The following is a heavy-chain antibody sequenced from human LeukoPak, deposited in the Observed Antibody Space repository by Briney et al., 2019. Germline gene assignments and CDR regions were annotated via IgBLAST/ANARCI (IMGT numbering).Heavy chain of an antibody. CDR1: GYNFTSYW. D-gene: IGHD3-3*01. V-gene: IGHV5-51*01. CDR2: IYPGDSDT. J-gene: IGHJ3*02. Sequence: GGSLKISCKGSGYNFTSYWIGWVRQMPGKGLEWMGIIYPGDSDTRYSPSFQGQVTISADKSISTAYLQSSSLKASDTAMYYCARMEGVPSGAFDIWGQGTMVTVSS. CDR3: ARMEGVPSGAFDI.